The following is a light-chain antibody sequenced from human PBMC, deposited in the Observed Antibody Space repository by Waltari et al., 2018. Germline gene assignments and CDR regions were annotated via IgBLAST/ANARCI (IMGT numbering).Light chain of an antibody. Sequence: EIVLTQSPGPLSLSPGERATLSCRASQSVRRFLAWYQQKPGQAPRLLIHDASSRATGIPDRFSGSGFGTDFSLTISRLEPEDFAVYYCQKYGSLPATFGQGTKVEIK. CDR3: QKYGSLPAT. V-gene: IGKV3-20*01. J-gene: IGKJ1*01. CDR1: QSVRRF. CDR2: DAS.